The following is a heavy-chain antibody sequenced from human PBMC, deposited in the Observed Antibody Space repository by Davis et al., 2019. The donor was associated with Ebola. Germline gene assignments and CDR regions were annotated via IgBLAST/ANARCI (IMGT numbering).Heavy chain of an antibody. CDR1: GGSISSYY. V-gene: IGHV4-59*12. Sequence: SETLLTCTVSGGSISSYYWSWIRQPPGKGLEWIGYIYYSGSTNYNPSLKSRVTISVDTSKNQFSLKLSSVTAADTAVYYCARTTRGTRGSGWFLDYWGQGSLITVSS. D-gene: IGHD6-19*01. CDR2: IYYSGST. CDR3: ARTTRGTRGSGWFLDY. J-gene: IGHJ4*02.